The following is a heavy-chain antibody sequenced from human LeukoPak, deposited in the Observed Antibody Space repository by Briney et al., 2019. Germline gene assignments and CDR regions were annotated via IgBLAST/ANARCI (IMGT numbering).Heavy chain of an antibody. V-gene: IGHV4-59*12. CDR1: GGSISSYY. CDR2: IYHSGST. Sequence: PSETLSLTCTVSGGSISSYYWGWIRQPPGKGLEWIGYIYHSGSTYYNPSLKSRVTISVDRSKNQFSLKLSSVTAADTAVYYCARDSGGVGHFDYWGQGTLVTVSS. J-gene: IGHJ4*02. D-gene: IGHD3-10*01. CDR3: ARDSGGVGHFDY.